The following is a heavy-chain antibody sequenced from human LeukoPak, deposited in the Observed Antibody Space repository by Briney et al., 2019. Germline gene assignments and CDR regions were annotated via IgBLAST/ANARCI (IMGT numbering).Heavy chain of an antibody. Sequence: SLSLTCAVSGDSISSGSYSWGWTRQPPGKGLEWLGYIYHSGSTYYNPSLKSRVTISVDRSKNQYSLKLSSVTAADTAVYYCARGRNYDSSGYPDYWGQGTLVTVSS. CDR2: IYHSGST. CDR1: GDSISSGSYS. J-gene: IGHJ4*02. CDR3: ARGRNYDSSGYPDY. V-gene: IGHV4-30-2*01. D-gene: IGHD3-22*01.